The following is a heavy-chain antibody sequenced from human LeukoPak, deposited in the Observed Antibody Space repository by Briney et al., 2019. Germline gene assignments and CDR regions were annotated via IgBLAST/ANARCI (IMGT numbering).Heavy chain of an antibody. J-gene: IGHJ4*02. CDR2: IIPIFGTA. D-gene: IGHD6-19*01. CDR3: AKGSSSGWYESNFDY. V-gene: IGHV1-69*05. CDR1: GGTFSSYA. Sequence: SVKVSCKASGGTFSSYAISWVRQAPGQGLEWMGGIIPIFGTANYAQKFQGRVTITTDESTSTAYMELSSLRSEDTAVYYCAKGSSSGWYESNFDYWGQGTLVTVSS.